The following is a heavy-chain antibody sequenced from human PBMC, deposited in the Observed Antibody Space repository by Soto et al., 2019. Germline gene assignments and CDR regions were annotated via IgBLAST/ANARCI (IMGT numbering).Heavy chain of an antibody. CDR3: AISQDRGGRTTFIY. D-gene: IGHD3-16*01. V-gene: IGHV3-9*01. CDR1: GFTFDDNA. CDR2: INWKSDI. Sequence: TGGSLRLSCAVSGFTFDDNAMQWVRQAPEKGLEWVSGINWKSDIGYADSVKGRFTISRDNAENSLYLQMNSLGAEDTALYYCAISQDRGGRTTFIYWGQGTQVTVSS. J-gene: IGHJ4*02.